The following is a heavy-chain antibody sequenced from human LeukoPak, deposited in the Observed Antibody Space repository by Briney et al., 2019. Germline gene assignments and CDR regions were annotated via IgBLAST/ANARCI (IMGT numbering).Heavy chain of an antibody. CDR2: IYHSGST. CDR1: GYSISSGYY. Sequence: SETLSLTCTVSGYSISSGYYWGWIRQPPGKGLEWIGSIYHSGSTYYNPSLKSRVTISVDTSKNQFSLKMSSVTAADTAVYYCARDTGYGDYVRGLDAFDIWGQGTMVTVSS. CDR3: ARDTGYGDYVRGLDAFDI. V-gene: IGHV4-38-2*02. J-gene: IGHJ3*02. D-gene: IGHD4-17*01.